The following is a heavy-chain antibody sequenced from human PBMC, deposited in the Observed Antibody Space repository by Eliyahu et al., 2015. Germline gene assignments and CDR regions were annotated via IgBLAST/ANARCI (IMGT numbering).Heavy chain of an antibody. J-gene: IGHJ4*02. CDR1: GFTXSSXA. CDR2: ISGSGGST. Sequence: EVQLLESGGGLVQPGGSLRLSGAASGFTXSSXAMXWVRQAPGKGLEWVSAISGSGGSTYYADSVKGRFTISRDNSKNTLYLQMNSLRAEDTAVYYCAKATRYDFWSGYYTLWGQGTLVTVSS. D-gene: IGHD3-3*01. V-gene: IGHV3-23*01. CDR3: AKATRYDFWSGYYTL.